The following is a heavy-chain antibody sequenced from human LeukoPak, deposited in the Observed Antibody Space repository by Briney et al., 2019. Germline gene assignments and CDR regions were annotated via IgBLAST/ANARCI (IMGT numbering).Heavy chain of an antibody. D-gene: IGHD6-19*01. CDR2: IRGKANNYAT. CDR3: TRPSYSSGRDY. CDR1: GFTFSGSA. V-gene: IGHV3-73*01. Sequence: GGSLRLSCATSGFTFSGSAMHWVRQASGKGLKWVGRIRGKANNYATAYAASVKGRFTISRDDSKNTAYLQMNSLKTEDTAVYYCTRPSYSSGRDYWGQGTLVTVSS. J-gene: IGHJ4*02.